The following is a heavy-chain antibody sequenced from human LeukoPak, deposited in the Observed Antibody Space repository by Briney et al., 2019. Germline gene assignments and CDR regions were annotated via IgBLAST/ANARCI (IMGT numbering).Heavy chain of an antibody. V-gene: IGHV3-11*06. J-gene: IGHJ1*01. Sequence: GGSLRLSCAASGFTFSDYYMSWIRQAPGMGLEWVSYISRSSNYTNYADSVKGRFTISRDNAKNSLYLQMNSLRAEDTAVYFCARDPRWGEAVPAAIYFQHWGQGTLVTVSS. D-gene: IGHD2-2*01. CDR3: ARDPRWGEAVPAAIYFQH. CDR2: ISRSSNYT. CDR1: GFTFSDYY.